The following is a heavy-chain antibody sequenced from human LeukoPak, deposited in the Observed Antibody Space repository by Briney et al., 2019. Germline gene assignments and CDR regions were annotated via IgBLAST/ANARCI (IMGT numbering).Heavy chain of an antibody. J-gene: IGHJ3*02. Sequence: GGSLRLSCAASGFTFDDYAMHWVRQAPGKSLEWVSGISWNSGSIGYADSVKGRFTISRDNAKNSLYLQMNSLRAEDTALYYCAKSNRGGYPPQDAFDIWGQGTMVTVSS. D-gene: IGHD5-12*01. V-gene: IGHV3-9*01. CDR1: GFTFDDYA. CDR2: ISWNSGSI. CDR3: AKSNRGGYPPQDAFDI.